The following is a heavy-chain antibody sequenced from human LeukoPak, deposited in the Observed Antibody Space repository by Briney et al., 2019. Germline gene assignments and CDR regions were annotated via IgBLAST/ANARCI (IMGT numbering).Heavy chain of an antibody. V-gene: IGHV3-53*01. CDR3: AKDRWGSRPRAFDY. CDR1: GFTVSSNY. CDR2: IYSGGST. Sequence: PGGSLRLSCAASGFTVSSNYMSWVRQAPGKGLEWVSVIYSGGSTYYADSVKGRFTISRDNSKNTLYPQMNSLRAEDTAVYYCAKDRWGSRPRAFDYWGQGTLVTVSS. D-gene: IGHD3-16*01. J-gene: IGHJ4*02.